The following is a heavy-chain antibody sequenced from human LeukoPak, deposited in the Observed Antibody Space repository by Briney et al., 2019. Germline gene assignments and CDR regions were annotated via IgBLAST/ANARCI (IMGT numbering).Heavy chain of an antibody. Sequence: PGGSLRLSCAASGFTFSDYYMSWIRQAPGKGLWCGSYISSSGSTIYYADSVKGRFTISRDNAKNSLYLQMNSLRAEDTAVYYCARESWGYDSSGYYYVDYWGQGTLVTVSS. V-gene: IGHV3-11*01. CDR3: ARESWGYDSSGYYYVDY. CDR1: GFTFSDYY. J-gene: IGHJ4*02. CDR2: ISSSGSTI. D-gene: IGHD3-22*01.